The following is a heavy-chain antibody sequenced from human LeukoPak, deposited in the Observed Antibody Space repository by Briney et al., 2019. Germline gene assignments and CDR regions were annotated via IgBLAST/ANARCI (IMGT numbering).Heavy chain of an antibody. CDR2: LYTTEDA. CDR3: ARYGDPNYYFAY. J-gene: IGHJ4*02. V-gene: IGHV4-4*07. Sequence: SETLSLTCTVSGGSISSYYWSWIRQPAGKGLEWIERLYTTEDAKYNPSPESRVSMSLDTSKKQFSLKLTSVTAADTAVYYCARYGDPNYYFAYWGQGTLVTVSS. D-gene: IGHD2-21*02. CDR1: GGSISSYY.